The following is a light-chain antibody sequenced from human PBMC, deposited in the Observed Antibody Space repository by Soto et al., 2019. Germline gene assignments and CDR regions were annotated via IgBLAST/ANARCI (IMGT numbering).Light chain of an antibody. V-gene: IGKV3-20*01. CDR2: GAS. J-gene: IGKJ1*01. CDR1: QSVSSSY. CDR3: QQYGSSPRT. Sequence: EIVLTQSPGTLSLSPGERDTLSCRASQSVSSSYLAWYQQKSGQAPRLLIYGASSRATGIPDRFSGSGSGTDFTLTISRLEPEDFAVYYCQQYGSSPRTFGQGTKVDIK.